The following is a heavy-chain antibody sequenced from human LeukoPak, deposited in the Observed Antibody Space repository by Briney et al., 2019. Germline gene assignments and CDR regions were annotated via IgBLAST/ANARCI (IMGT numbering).Heavy chain of an antibody. CDR2: IWYDASNK. J-gene: IGHJ4*02. CDR1: GFTFSNYG. CDR3: ARETPDYYDSSGYIDY. Sequence: GGSLRLSCAASGFTFSNYGMHWVRQAPGKGLEWVAVIWYDASNKYYADSVKGRFTISRDNSKNTLYLQMNSLRAEDTAVYYCARETPDYYDSSGYIDYWGQGTLVTVSS. V-gene: IGHV3-33*01. D-gene: IGHD3-22*01.